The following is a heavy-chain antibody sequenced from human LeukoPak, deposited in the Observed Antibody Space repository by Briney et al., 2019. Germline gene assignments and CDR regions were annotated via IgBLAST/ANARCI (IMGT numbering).Heavy chain of an antibody. Sequence: PGGSLRLSCAASGFTFSSYGMSWVRQAPGKGLEWVSTISGSGDSTYYADSVKGRFTISRDNAKNSLYLQMNSLRAEDTAVYYCARDFGQWQLNGGYYFDYWGQGTLVTVSS. CDR1: GFTFSSYG. J-gene: IGHJ4*02. CDR2: ISGSGDST. D-gene: IGHD1-26*01. CDR3: ARDFGQWQLNGGYYFDY. V-gene: IGHV3-23*01.